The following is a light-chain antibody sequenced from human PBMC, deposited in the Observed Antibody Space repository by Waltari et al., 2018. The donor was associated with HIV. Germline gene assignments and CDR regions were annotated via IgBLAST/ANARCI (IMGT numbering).Light chain of an antibody. V-gene: IGLV1-44*01. J-gene: IGLJ3*02. Sequence: QPVLTQPPSVSGTPGQNLTISCSGSSTNIGSHILTWDQPVPEAAPKLLIYSNDQRPSGVPDRFSGSKSGTSASLAISGLQSADEADYYCAAWDDSLNGMFGGGTKLTV. CDR2: SND. CDR1: STNIGSHI. CDR3: AAWDDSLNGM.